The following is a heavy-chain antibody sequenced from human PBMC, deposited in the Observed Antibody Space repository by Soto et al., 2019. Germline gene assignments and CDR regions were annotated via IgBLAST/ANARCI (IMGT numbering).Heavy chain of an antibody. V-gene: IGHV4-31*03. D-gene: IGHD2-21*02. J-gene: IGHJ6*02. Sequence: SETLSLTCTVSGGSISSGGYYWSWIRQHPGKGLEWIGYIYYSGSTYYNPSLKSRVTISVDTSKNQFSLKLSSVTAADTAVYYCARVGVTHYYYYGMDVWGQGTTVTVSS. CDR2: IYYSGST. CDR1: GGSISSGGYY. CDR3: ARVGVTHYYYYGMDV.